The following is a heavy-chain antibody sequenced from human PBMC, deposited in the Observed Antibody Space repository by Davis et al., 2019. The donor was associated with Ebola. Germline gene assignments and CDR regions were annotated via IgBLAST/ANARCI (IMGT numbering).Heavy chain of an antibody. Sequence: ASVKVSCKASGYTFTSYGISWVRQAPGQGLEWMGWISAYNGNTNYAQKLQGRVTMTTDTSTSTAYMELRSLRSDDTAVYYCARVYEQQLVLPGYYYGMDVWGQGTTVTVSS. V-gene: IGHV1-18*01. CDR3: ARVYEQQLVLPGYYYGMDV. J-gene: IGHJ6*02. CDR2: ISAYNGNT. D-gene: IGHD6-13*01. CDR1: GYTFTSYG.